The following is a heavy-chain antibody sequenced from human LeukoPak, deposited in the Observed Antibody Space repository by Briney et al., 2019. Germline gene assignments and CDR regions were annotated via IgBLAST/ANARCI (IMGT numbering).Heavy chain of an antibody. J-gene: IGHJ6*02. D-gene: IGHD3-3*01. V-gene: IGHV3-23*01. CDR1: GFTFSSYA. CDR2: ISGSGGST. Sequence: PGGSLRLSCAASGFTFSSYAMSWVRQAPGKGLEWVSAISGSGGSTYYADSVKGRFTISRDNSKNTLYLQMNSLRAEDTAVYYCASPFPPLYDFQSPNYYYGMDVWGQGTTVTVSS. CDR3: ASPFPPLYDFQSPNYYYGMDV.